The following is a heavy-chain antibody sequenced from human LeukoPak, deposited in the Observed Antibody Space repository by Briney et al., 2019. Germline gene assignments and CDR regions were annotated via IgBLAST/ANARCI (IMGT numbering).Heavy chain of an antibody. J-gene: IGHJ4*02. V-gene: IGHV3-21*01. CDR3: AEDRSKGSYGDGFDF. Sequence: GGSLRLSCAASGFTFSTYSMNWVRQAPGKGLEWVSSISRSSGYIYYADSVKGRFTISRDNSRNTLYLQMNSLRAEDTAVYYCAEDRSKGSYGDGFDFWGQGTLVTVSS. CDR2: ISRSSGYI. D-gene: IGHD1-26*01. CDR1: GFTFSTYS.